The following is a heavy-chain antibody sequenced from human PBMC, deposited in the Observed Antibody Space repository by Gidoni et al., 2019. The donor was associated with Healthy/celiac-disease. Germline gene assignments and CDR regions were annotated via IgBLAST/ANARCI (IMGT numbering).Heavy chain of an antibody. D-gene: IGHD1-26*01. CDR3: ARGGATTFDY. CDR2: IFHSGST. Sequence: QLQLQESGSGLVKPSQTLSLTCAVSGGSISSGGYSWSCILQPPGKCLEWIGYIFHSGSTYYNPSLKSRVTISVDRSKNPFSLKLSSVTAADTAVYYCARGGATTFDYWGQGTLVTVSS. CDR1: GGSISSGGYS. J-gene: IGHJ4*02. V-gene: IGHV4-30-2*01.